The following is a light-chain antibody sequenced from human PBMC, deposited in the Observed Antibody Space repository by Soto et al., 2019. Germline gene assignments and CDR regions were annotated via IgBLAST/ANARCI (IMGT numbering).Light chain of an antibody. V-gene: IGLV2-11*01. CDR2: DVI. CDR1: SSDVGGYKH. Sequence: QPALTQPRSVSGSPGQSVSISCTGTSSDVGGYKHVSWYQHHPGKAPKLMIFDVIKRPSGVPDRFSGSKSGNTASLTISGLQAEDEADYYCSSSAGSYTYVFGTGTKVTVL. J-gene: IGLJ1*01. CDR3: SSSAGSYTYV.